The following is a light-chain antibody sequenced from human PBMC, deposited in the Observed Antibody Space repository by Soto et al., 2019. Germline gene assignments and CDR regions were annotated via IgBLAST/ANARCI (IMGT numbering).Light chain of an antibody. CDR2: NVI. Sequence: QSVLTQPRSVSGSPGQSVTISCTGTSSDVCGYNFVSWYQHHPGKAPKLMIYNVIQRPSGVPDRFSASKSGNTASLTISGLQAEDEADYYCCSYAGSYTYVFGTGTKLTVL. V-gene: IGLV2-11*01. CDR1: SSDVCGYNF. CDR3: CSYAGSYTYV. J-gene: IGLJ1*01.